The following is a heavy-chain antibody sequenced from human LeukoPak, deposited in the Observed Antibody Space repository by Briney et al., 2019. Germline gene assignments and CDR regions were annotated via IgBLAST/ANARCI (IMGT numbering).Heavy chain of an antibody. CDR1: GVSITSFY. CDR2: IFYSGST. Sequence: PSETLSLTCTVSGVSITSFYWSWIRQSPGKGLEWIGYIFYSGSTNYNPSLKSRVTISVDTSKNQFSLKLSSVTAADTAVYYCARGAPAAIDYWGQGTLVTVSS. J-gene: IGHJ4*02. V-gene: IGHV4-59*12. D-gene: IGHD2-2*01. CDR3: ARGAPAAIDY.